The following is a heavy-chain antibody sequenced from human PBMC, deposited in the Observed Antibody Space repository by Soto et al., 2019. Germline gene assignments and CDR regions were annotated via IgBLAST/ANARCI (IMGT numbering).Heavy chain of an antibody. D-gene: IGHD6-6*01. V-gene: IGHV4-39*01. J-gene: IGHJ5*02. CDR3: ARHSVIAARRRGLNWFDP. Sequence: SETLSLTCTVSGGSISSSSYYWGWIRQPPGKGLEWIGSIYYSGSTYYNPSLKSRVTISVDTSKNQFSLKLSSVTAADTAVYYCARHSVIAARRRGLNWFDPWGQGTLVTVSS. CDR2: IYYSGST. CDR1: GGSISSSSYY.